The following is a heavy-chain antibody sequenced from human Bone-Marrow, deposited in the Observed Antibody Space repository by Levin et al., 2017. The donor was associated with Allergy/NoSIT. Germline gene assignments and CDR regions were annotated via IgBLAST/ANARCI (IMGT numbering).Heavy chain of an antibody. D-gene: IGHD4-23*01. J-gene: IGHJ5*02. CDR1: GFTLSSYD. Sequence: ASVKVSCAASGFTLSSYDMHWVRQVTGKGLEWVTAIGTDGDTYYRDSVKGRFTISRENAKNSLYLQMNSLRVGDTAVYYCARGDYGGNSENWFDPWGQGTLVTVSS. CDR2: IGTDGDT. V-gene: IGHV3-13*04. CDR3: ARGDYGGNSENWFDP.